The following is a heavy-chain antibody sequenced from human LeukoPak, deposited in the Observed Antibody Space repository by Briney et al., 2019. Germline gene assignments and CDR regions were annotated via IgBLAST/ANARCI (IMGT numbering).Heavy chain of an antibody. CDR1: GYTFTSYD. CDR3: ARVGTTPTRNWFDP. CDR2: ISAYNGNT. V-gene: IGHV1-18*01. J-gene: IGHJ5*02. D-gene: IGHD2-15*01. Sequence: ASVKVSCKASGYTFTSYDISWVRQAPGQGLEWMGWISAYNGNTNYAQKLQDRVTMTTDTSTSTAYMELRSLTSDDTAVYDCARVGTTPTRNWFDPWGQGTLVTVSS.